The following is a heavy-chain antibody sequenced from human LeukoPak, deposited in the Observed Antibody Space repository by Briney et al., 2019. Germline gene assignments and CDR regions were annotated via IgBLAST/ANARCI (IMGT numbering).Heavy chain of an antibody. D-gene: IGHD2-15*01. CDR1: GFTVSSNY. Sequence: GGSLRLSCAASGFTVSSNYMSWVRQAPGKGLEWVSVIYSGGSTYYADSVKGRFTISRDNSKNTLYLQMNSLRAEDTAVYYCARGRYCTGGSCYSNNNAEYFQDWGQGTLVTVSS. J-gene: IGHJ1*01. CDR3: ARGRYCTGGSCYSNNNAEYFQD. CDR2: IYSGGST. V-gene: IGHV3-53*01.